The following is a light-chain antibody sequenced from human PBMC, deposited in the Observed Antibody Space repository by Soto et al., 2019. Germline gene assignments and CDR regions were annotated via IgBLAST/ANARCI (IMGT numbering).Light chain of an antibody. CDR1: QTIGRY. J-gene: IGKJ4*01. V-gene: IGKV1-39*01. CDR2: AAS. CDR3: QQSYSTPLT. Sequence: DIQMTQSPSSLSASVGDRVTITCRASQTIGRYLNWYQQKEGKAPTVLIYAASILQSGVPPRFSDSASGTEFTLTISSLQPEDFATYYCQQSYSTPLTFGGGTQVEI.